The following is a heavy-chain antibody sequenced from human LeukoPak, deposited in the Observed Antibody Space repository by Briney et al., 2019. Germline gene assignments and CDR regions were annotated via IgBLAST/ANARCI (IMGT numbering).Heavy chain of an antibody. CDR3: AKGQYSSGFSYNWFDP. V-gene: IGHV3-23*01. CDR2: ISGSGSST. Sequence: GGSLRLSCAASRFTFSSYAMSWVRQAPGKGLEWVSVISGSGSSTYYVDSVKGRFTISRDNSKNTLYLQMNSLRAEDTAVYYCAKGQYSSGFSYNWFDPWGQGTLVTVSS. D-gene: IGHD6-19*01. J-gene: IGHJ5*02. CDR1: RFTFSSYA.